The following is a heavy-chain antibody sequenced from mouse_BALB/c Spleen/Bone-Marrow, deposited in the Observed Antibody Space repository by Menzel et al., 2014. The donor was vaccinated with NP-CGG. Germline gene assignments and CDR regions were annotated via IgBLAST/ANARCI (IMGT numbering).Heavy chain of an antibody. CDR3: ARKYGDY. CDR1: GYPFSSYW. D-gene: IGHD2-10*02. Sequence: VKLMESGAELVRPGSSVKISCKASGYPFSSYWMNWVKQRPGQGLEWIGQIYPGDGETNYNGKFEGNATLTADKSSSTAYMQLISLTSEDSAVYFCARKYGDYWGQGTTLTVSS. CDR2: IYPGDGET. J-gene: IGHJ2*01. V-gene: IGHV1-80*01.